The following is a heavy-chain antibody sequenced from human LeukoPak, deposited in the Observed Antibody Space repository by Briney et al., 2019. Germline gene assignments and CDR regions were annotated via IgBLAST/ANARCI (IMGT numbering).Heavy chain of an antibody. CDR2: ISSSSSYI. V-gene: IGHV3-21*01. CDR3: ARTSVPYYDSSGYPFDY. J-gene: IGHJ4*02. D-gene: IGHD3-22*01. CDR1: GFTFSSYS. Sequence: GGSLRLSCAASGFTFSSYSMNWVRQAPGKGLEWVSFISSSSSYIYYADSVKGRFTISRDNAKNSLYLQMNSLRAEDTAVYYCARTSVPYYDSSGYPFDYWGQGTLVTVSS.